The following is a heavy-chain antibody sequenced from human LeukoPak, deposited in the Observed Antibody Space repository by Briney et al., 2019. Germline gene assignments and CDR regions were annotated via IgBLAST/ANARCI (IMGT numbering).Heavy chain of an antibody. CDR2: ISAYNGNT. V-gene: IGHV1-18*01. D-gene: IGHD1-26*01. CDR3: ARGLGGSGSYFLTFDY. CDR1: GYTFTSYS. J-gene: IGHJ4*02. Sequence: ASVKVSCTASGYTFTSYSINWVRQAPGQGLEWMGWISAYNGNTKYAQKLQGRVTMTTDTSTRTAYMELRSLRSDDTAVYYCARGLGGSGSYFLTFDYWGQGTLVTVSS.